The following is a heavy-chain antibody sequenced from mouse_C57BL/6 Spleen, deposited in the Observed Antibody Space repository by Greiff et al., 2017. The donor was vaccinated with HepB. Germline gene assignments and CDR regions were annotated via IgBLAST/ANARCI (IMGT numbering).Heavy chain of an antibody. Sequence: EVQLVESGGGLVQPGGSLSLSCAASGFTFTDYYMSWVRQPPGKALEWLGFIRNKANGYTTEYSASVKGRFTISRDKSQSILYLQMNALRAEDSATYYYARVSSYEAMAYWGQGTSVTVSS. D-gene: IGHD1-1*01. CDR3: ARVSSYEAMAY. CDR2: IRNKANGYTT. CDR1: GFTFTDYY. V-gene: IGHV7-3*01. J-gene: IGHJ4*01.